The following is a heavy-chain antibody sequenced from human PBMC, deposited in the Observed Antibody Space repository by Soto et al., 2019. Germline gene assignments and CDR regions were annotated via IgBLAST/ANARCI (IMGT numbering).Heavy chain of an antibody. Sequence: QLQLQESGSGLVKPSQTLSLTCAVSGGSISSGGYSWSWIRQPPGKGLEWIGYIYHSGSTYYNPSLKSRVTISVHRAKNQFFLKLSSVTAADTAVYYCAGGLYHGSAFDIWGQGTMVTVSS. CDR3: AGGLYHGSAFDI. V-gene: IGHV4-30-2*01. CDR2: IYHSGST. J-gene: IGHJ3*02. D-gene: IGHD3-16*02. CDR1: GGSISSGGYS.